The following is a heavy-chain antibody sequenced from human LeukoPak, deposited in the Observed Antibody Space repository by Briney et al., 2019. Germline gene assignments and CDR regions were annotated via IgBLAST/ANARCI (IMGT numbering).Heavy chain of an antibody. CDR2: ISNDGSNK. V-gene: IGHV3-30-3*01. J-gene: IGHJ4*02. D-gene: IGHD5-18*01. Sequence: GRSLRLSCAASGFTFSSYDMHWVRQAPGKGLEWVAVISNDGSNKDYADSVKGRFTISRDNSKNTLYVQMNSLRAEDTAVYYCARGPRGYSYGVFDYWGQGTLVTVSS. CDR1: GFTFSSYD. CDR3: ARGPRGYSYGVFDY.